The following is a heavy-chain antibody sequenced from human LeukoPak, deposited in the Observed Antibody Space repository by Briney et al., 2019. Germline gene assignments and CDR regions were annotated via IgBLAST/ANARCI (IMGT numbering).Heavy chain of an antibody. CDR2: IHPNNGAT. V-gene: IGHV1-2*02. CDR3: ARDGPAQMVDFDY. CDR1: GYTFTGSGWY. J-gene: IGHJ4*02. Sequence: ASVKVSCKASGYTFTGSGWYQYWLRQAPGQGLECVGWIHPNNGATLYAQKFQGRVAMTTDTSISTAYMELSRLRPDDTAMYYCARDGPAQMVDFDYWGQGTLVTVSS. D-gene: IGHD3-10*01.